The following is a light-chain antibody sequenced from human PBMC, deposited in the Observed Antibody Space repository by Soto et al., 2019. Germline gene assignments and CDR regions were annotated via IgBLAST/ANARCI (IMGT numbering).Light chain of an antibody. CDR1: SSDVGGYNY. CDR2: DVS. V-gene: IGLV2-14*01. Sequence: QSVLTQPASVSGSPGQSITISCTGTSSDVGGYNYVSWYQQHPGKAPKLMIYDVSTRPSGVSNRFSGSKSGNTASLTISGLQAEDEAYYYCSSYTSSSTLVFGGGTKLTVL. CDR3: SSYTSSSTLV. J-gene: IGLJ2*01.